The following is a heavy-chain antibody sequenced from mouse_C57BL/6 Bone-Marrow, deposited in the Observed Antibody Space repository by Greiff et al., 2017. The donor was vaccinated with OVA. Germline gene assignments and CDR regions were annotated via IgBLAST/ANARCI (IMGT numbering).Heavy chain of an antibody. Sequence: QVQLQQPGAELVKPGASVKLSCKASGYTFTSYWMQWVKQRPGQGLEWIGEIDPSDSYTNYNQKFKGKSTLTVDTSSSTAYMQLSSLTSENSAVDYCAREGGYCGSSLDYFDYWGQGTTLTVSS. V-gene: IGHV1-50*01. D-gene: IGHD1-1*01. CDR3: AREGGYCGSSLDYFDY. J-gene: IGHJ2*01. CDR2: IDPSDSYT. CDR1: GYTFTSYW.